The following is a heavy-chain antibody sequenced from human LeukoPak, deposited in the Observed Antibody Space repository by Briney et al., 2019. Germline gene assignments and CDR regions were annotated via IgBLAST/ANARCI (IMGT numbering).Heavy chain of an antibody. V-gene: IGHV3-21*01. CDR2: ISSSSSYI. CDR1: GFTFSSYS. Sequence: GGSLRLSCAASGFTFSSYSMNWVRQAPGKGLEWVSSISSSSSYIYYADSVKGRFTISRDNAKNSLYLQMNSLRAEDTAVYYCARAPGYCSGGSCFSYVPYYFDYWGQGTLVTVSS. J-gene: IGHJ4*02. CDR3: ARAPGYCSGGSCFSYVPYYFDY. D-gene: IGHD2-15*01.